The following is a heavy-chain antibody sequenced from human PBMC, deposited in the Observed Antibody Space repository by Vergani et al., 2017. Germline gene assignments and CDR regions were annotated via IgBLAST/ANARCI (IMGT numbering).Heavy chain of an antibody. D-gene: IGHD2-2*01. CDR2: ISGSGVST. J-gene: IGHJ3*02. CDR3: AKALRHCSSTSCSNGAFDI. Sequence: DVDLVESGGGFVQPGGSRRLSCAASGFSFRTFSMFWVRQPPGKGLAWVSAISGSGVSTYYADSVKGRFTISRDNSKNTLYLQMNSLRAEDTAVYYCAKALRHCSSTSCSNGAFDIWGQGTMVTVSS. V-gene: IGHV3-23*04. CDR1: GFSFRTFS.